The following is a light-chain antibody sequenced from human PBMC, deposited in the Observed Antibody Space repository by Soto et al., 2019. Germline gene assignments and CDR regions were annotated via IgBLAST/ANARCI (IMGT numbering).Light chain of an antibody. V-gene: IGKV3-15*01. J-gene: IGKJ2*01. CDR3: QHYNNYYT. Sequence: EIVMTQSPATLSVSPGERATLSCRASQSVTNKLAWYQQKPGQALRLLIYGASTRATGIPARFSGSGSGTEFTLTISSLQSEDFGVYYCQHYNNYYTFGQGTKLEIK. CDR2: GAS. CDR1: QSVTNK.